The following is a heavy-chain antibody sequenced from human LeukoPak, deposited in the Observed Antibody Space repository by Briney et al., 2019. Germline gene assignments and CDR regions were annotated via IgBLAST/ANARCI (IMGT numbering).Heavy chain of an antibody. CDR1: GFTFDDYA. CDR3: AKDTSSGGSWYAFDI. CDR2: ISWNSGSI. Sequence: PGGSLRLSCAASGFTFDDYAMHWVRQAPGKGLEWVSGISWNSGSIGYADSVKGRFTISRDNAKNSLYLQMNSLRAEDMALYYCAKDTSSGGSWYAFDIWGQGTMVTVSS. V-gene: IGHV3-9*03. J-gene: IGHJ3*02. D-gene: IGHD6-13*01.